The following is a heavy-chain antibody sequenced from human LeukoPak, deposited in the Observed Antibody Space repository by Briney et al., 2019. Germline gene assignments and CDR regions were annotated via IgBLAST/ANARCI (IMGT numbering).Heavy chain of an antibody. CDR2: ISSSGSTI. V-gene: IGHV3-48*03. CDR1: GFTFRSYE. CDR3: ARDSKGYSGYDLGGGFDY. J-gene: IGHJ4*02. D-gene: IGHD5-12*01. Sequence: GGSLRLSCAASGFTFRSYEMNWVRQTPGKGLEWVSYISSSGSTIYYADSVKGRFTISRDNAKNSLSLQMDSLRAEDTAVYYCARDSKGYSGYDLGGGFDYWSQGTLVTVSS.